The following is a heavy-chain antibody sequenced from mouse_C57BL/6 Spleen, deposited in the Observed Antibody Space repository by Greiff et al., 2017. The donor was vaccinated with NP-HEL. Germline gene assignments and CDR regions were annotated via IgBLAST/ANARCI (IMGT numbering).Heavy chain of an antibody. V-gene: IGHV1-50*01. J-gene: IGHJ4*01. Sequence: QVQLKQPGAELVKPGASVKLSCKASGYTFTSYWMQWVKQRPGQGLEWIGELDPSDSYTNYNQKFKGKATLTVDTSSSTAYMQLSSLTSEDSAVYYCAKGRLLGMVTTNYAMDYWGQGTSVTVSS. CDR1: GYTFTSYW. CDR2: LDPSDSYT. CDR3: AKGRLLGMVTTNYAMDY. D-gene: IGHD2-2*01.